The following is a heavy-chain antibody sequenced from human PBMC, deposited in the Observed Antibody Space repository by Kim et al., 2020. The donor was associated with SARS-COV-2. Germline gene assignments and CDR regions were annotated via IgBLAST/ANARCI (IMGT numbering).Heavy chain of an antibody. CDR1: GFTFSSYS. Sequence: GGSLRLSCAASGFTFSSYSMNWVRQAPGKGLEWVSSISSSSSYIYYADSVKGRFTISRDNAKNSLYLQMNSLRAEDTAVYYCASPHFYGSGSYYLYWGQGTLVTVSS. CDR3: ASPHFYGSGSYYLY. J-gene: IGHJ4*02. D-gene: IGHD3-10*01. CDR2: ISSSSSYI. V-gene: IGHV3-21*01.